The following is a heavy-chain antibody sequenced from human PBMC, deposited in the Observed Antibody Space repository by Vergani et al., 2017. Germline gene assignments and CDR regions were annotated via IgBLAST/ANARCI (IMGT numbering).Heavy chain of an antibody. Sequence: QVQLVQSGAEVKKPGASVKVSCKASGYTFTSYGISWVRQAPGQGLEWMGWISAYNGNTNYAQKLQGRVTMTTDTSTSTAYMELRSLRSADTAVYYCARVVQGYYDFWSGYPDGPYYMDVWGKGTTVTVSS. V-gene: IGHV1-18*01. D-gene: IGHD3-3*01. CDR1: GYTFTSYG. CDR3: ARVVQGYYDFWSGYPDGPYYMDV. J-gene: IGHJ6*03. CDR2: ISAYNGNT.